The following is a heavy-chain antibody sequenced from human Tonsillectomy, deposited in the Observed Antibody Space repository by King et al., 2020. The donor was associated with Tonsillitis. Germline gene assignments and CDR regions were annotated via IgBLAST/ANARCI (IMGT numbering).Heavy chain of an antibody. Sequence: VQLVESGAEVKKPGASVKVSCKASGYTFTSYDINWVRQATGQGLEWMGWMNPNSGNTGYAQKFQGRVTMTRNTSISTAYMELSSLRSEDTAVYYCASRRALGYCSGGSCYPRRAFDIWGQGTMVTVSS. J-gene: IGHJ3*02. V-gene: IGHV1-8*01. CDR3: ASRRALGYCSGGSCYPRRAFDI. D-gene: IGHD2-15*01. CDR1: GYTFTSYD. CDR2: MNPNSGNT.